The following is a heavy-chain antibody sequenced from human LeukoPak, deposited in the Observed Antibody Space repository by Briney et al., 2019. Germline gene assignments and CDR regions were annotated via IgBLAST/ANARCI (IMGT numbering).Heavy chain of an antibody. Sequence: HPGGSLRLSCEASAFTFSSYWMSWVRQAPGKGLEWVANIKEDGSVINYVDSVKGRFTISRDNAKNSLFLQMNSLRVEDTAEYYCARDRGYSSFDYWGQGTLVTVSS. CDR2: IKEDGSVI. V-gene: IGHV3-7*01. D-gene: IGHD4-23*01. CDR3: ARDRGYSSFDY. CDR1: AFTFSSYW. J-gene: IGHJ4*02.